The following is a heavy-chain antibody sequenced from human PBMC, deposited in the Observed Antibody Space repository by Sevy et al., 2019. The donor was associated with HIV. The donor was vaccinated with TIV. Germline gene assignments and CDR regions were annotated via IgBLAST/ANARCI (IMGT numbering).Heavy chain of an antibody. CDR2: ITPVFGAP. D-gene: IGHD2-21*02. CDR1: PGSFGYYV. CDR3: ASDLHCDHDCFVNYSFEL. Sequence: ASVKVSCKAPPGSFGYYVITWVRQAPGQGLEWIGGITPVFGAPIYAQNFQGRVAISADGATDTAYLELKGLKYEDTAVYFCASDLHCDHDCFVNYSFELWGQGTLVTVSS. J-gene: IGHJ3*01. V-gene: IGHV1-69*13.